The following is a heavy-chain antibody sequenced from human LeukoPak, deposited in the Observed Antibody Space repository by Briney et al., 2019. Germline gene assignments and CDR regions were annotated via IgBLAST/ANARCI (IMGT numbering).Heavy chain of an antibody. D-gene: IGHD3-22*01. CDR3: AKKGTNSGYTYFDY. CDR2: INGDGSST. J-gene: IGHJ4*02. Sequence: GGSLRLSCAASGFTFTTYAMSWVRQAPGKGLEWVSAINGDGSSTYYADSVKGRFTISRDNSKNTLYLQMNSLTAEDTAVYYCAKKGTNSGYTYFDYWGQGTLVTVSS. CDR1: GFTFTTYA. V-gene: IGHV3-23*01.